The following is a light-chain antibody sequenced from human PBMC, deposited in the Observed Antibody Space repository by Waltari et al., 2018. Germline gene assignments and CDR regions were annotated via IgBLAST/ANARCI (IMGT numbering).Light chain of an antibody. CDR2: GAS. CDR3: QQYDNWPI. V-gene: IGKV3-15*01. CDR1: QSIAPN. J-gene: IGKJ3*01. Sequence: EIVMTQSPSTLSVSPGESVTLSCRASQSIAPNLAWYQQKPGQAPSPLISGASTRATGVPARFSGSGSGTEFTLTISSLQSEDFAVYYCQQYDNWPIFGPGTKVDLK.